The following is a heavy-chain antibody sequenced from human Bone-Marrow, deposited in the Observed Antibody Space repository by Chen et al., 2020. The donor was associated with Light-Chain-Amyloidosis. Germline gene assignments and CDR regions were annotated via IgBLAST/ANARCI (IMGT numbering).Heavy chain of an antibody. CDR1: GDSVSSNSAA. CDR3: XXXXXNYXXXLNGMDV. CDR2: TYYRSKWYN. D-gene: IGHD4-4*01. V-gene: IGHV6-1*01. J-gene: IGHJ6*02. Sequence: GPGLVKPSQTLSLTCAISGDSVSSNSAAWNWIRQSPSRGLEWLGRTYYRSKWYNDYAVSVKSRITINPDTSKNQXXXXXXXXXXXXXXXXXXXXXXXNYXXXLNGMDVWGQGTTVTVSS.